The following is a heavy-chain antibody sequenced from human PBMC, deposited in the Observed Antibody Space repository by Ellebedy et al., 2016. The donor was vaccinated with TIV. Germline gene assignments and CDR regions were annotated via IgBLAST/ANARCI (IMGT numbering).Heavy chain of an antibody. CDR1: GFSFSSYS. J-gene: IGHJ4*02. CDR3: ARDQGDGYIGDY. D-gene: IGHD5-24*01. CDR2: ISSSSSTI. Sequence: GGSLRLXXAASGFSFSSYSMNWVRQAPGKGLEWVSYISSSSSTIYYADSVKGRFTISRDNAKNSLYLQMNSLRAEDTAVYYCARDQGDGYIGDYWGQGTLVTVSS. V-gene: IGHV3-48*04.